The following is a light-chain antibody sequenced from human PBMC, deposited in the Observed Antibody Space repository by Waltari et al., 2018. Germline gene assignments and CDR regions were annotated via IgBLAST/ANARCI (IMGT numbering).Light chain of an antibody. Sequence: VLTQSPGNLSLSTGERATLSCRASQSLTKRYLAWYQQKPGQAPRLLIYGASSRAAGIPDRFSGSGSGTDFTLTISRLEPEDFAVYYCQQYGSSVLYTFGQGTKLEIK. CDR2: GAS. CDR3: QQYGSSVLYT. J-gene: IGKJ2*01. CDR1: QSLTKRY. V-gene: IGKV3-20*01.